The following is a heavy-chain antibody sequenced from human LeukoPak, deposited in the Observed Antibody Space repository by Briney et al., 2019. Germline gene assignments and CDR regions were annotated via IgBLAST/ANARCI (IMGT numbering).Heavy chain of an antibody. Sequence: ASVKVFCKASGYTFTGYYMHWVRQAPGQGLEWMGWINPNSGGTNYAQKFQGRVTMTRDTSISTAYMELSRLRSDDTAVYYCAEGYGSGSYAIDYWGQGTLVTVSS. D-gene: IGHD3-10*01. J-gene: IGHJ4*02. CDR3: AEGYGSGSYAIDY. V-gene: IGHV1-2*02. CDR1: GYTFTGYY. CDR2: INPNSGGT.